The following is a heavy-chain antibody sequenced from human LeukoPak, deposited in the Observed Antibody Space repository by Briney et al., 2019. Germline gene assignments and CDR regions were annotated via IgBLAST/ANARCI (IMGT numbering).Heavy chain of an antibody. D-gene: IGHD3-3*01. CDR3: TTFPSGFDI. CDR1: GFTFSDAW. Sequence: GGSLRLSCTASGFTFSDAWMSWVRQAPGKGLEWVGRIKSKNDGGTTDYAAPVKGRVTISRDDSKNTLYLQMNSLKTEDTALYYCTTFPSGFDIWGQGTMVTVSS. V-gene: IGHV3-15*05. CDR2: IKSKNDGGTT. J-gene: IGHJ3*02.